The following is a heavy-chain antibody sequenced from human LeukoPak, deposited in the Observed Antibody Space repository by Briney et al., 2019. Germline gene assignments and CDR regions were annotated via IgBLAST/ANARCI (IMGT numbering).Heavy chain of an antibody. CDR3: ARGSHYYDSSGPRSSEYFQH. V-gene: IGHV3-30-3*01. Sequence: PGGSLRLSCAASGFTFTGHNMNWARQAPGKGLEWVAVISYDGSNKYYADSVKGRFTISRDNSKNTLYLQMNSLRAEDTAVYYCARGSHYYDSSGPRSSEYFQHWGQGTLVTVSS. CDR2: ISYDGSNK. D-gene: IGHD3-22*01. CDR1: GFTFTGHN. J-gene: IGHJ1*01.